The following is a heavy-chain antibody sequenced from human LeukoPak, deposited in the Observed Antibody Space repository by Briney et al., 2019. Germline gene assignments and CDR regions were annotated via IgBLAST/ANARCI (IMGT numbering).Heavy chain of an antibody. CDR3: ARGRWSSSGYQDY. CDR2: YGGGNT. D-gene: IGHD3-22*01. Sequence: GGSLRLSCAASGFSVSSNYMTWVRQAPGKGLECVSVYGGGNTYYADSVGGRFTISRDNSKNTLYLQTNSLRVEDTAMYYCARGRWSSSGYQDYWGRGTLVTVSS. CDR1: GFSVSSNY. J-gene: IGHJ4*02. V-gene: IGHV3-53*01.